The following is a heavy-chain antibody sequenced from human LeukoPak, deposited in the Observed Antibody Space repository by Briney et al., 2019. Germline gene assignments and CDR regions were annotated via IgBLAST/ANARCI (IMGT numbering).Heavy chain of an antibody. J-gene: IGHJ4*02. CDR3: ATERRGSSTYDGKEAFDF. V-gene: IGHV3-7*01. CDR2: IKEDGGEK. D-gene: IGHD6-13*01. Sequence: PGGSLRLSCTASGVTFSNYWMSWVRRAPGKGLEWVANIKEDGGEKNYVDAVSGRFTITRDNSRNSLYLQMNSLRGEDTAVYYCATERRGSSTYDGKEAFDFWGQGTLVTVSS. CDR1: GVTFSNYW.